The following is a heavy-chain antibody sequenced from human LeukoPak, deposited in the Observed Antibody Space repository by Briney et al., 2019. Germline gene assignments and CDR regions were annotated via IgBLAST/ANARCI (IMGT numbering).Heavy chain of an antibody. J-gene: IGHJ4*02. CDR2: INSDGSST. D-gene: IGHD3-9*01. Sequence: PGGSLRLSCAASGFTFSSYWMHWVRQAPGRGLVWVSRINSDGSSTSYADSVKGRFTISRDNAKNTLYLQMNSLRAEDTAVYYCAKEFSRHFDWLEGDYWGQGTLVTVSS. V-gene: IGHV3-74*01. CDR3: AKEFSRHFDWLEGDY. CDR1: GFTFSSYW.